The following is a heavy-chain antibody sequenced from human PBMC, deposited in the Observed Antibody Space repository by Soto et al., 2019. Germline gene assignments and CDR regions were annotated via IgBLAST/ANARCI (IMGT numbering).Heavy chain of an antibody. CDR3: ARGELEPLHYCYGMNV. CDR1: GGTFSSYA. J-gene: IGHJ6*02. D-gene: IGHD1-1*01. CDR2: TIPIFGTA. V-gene: IGHV1-69*01. Sequence: QVQLVQSGAEVKKPGSSVKVSCKASGGTFSSYAISWVRQAPEQGLEWMGGTIPIFGTANYAQKFQGRVTITADESTSTAYMELSRLRSEDTAVYYCARGELEPLHYCYGMNVWGQGTTVTVSS.